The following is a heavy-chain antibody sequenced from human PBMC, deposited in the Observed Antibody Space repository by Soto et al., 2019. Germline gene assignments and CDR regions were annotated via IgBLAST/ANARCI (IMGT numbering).Heavy chain of an antibody. Sequence: QLQLQESGPGLVKPSETLSLTCTVSGGSISSSSYYWGWIRQPPGKGLEWIGSIYYSGSTYYNPSLKGRAPISVDTPKNQSSLKRSSVPAADPAGYSWASISGGAYFDYWGQGTLVTVSS. CDR1: GGSISSSSYY. J-gene: IGHJ4*02. V-gene: IGHV4-39*01. CDR2: IYYSGST. CDR3: ASISGGAYFDY. D-gene: IGHD3-10*01.